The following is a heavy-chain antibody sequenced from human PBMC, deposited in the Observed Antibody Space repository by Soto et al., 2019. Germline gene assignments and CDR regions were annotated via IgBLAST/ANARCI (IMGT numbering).Heavy chain of an antibody. J-gene: IGHJ5*02. CDR3: ARGGAVPTLRNP. Sequence: SETLSLTCSVSGVSMRNSYWTWIRQSAGKGLEWIGRISTSGNTNYNPSLNSRLTMSVDTSKNQVSLKLTSVTAAETAVYYSARGGAVPTLRNPWGQGTLVTVSS. D-gene: IGHD4-17*01. CDR2: ISTSGNT. V-gene: IGHV4-4*07. CDR1: GVSMRNSY.